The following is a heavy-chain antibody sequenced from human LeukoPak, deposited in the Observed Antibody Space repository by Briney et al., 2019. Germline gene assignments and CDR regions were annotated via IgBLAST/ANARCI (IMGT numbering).Heavy chain of an antibody. CDR1: GYIFTSHW. CDR3: ARRRSGNNLDY. J-gene: IGHJ4*02. Sequence: GESLKISCKGSGYIFTSHWIGWVRQMPGKGLEWMGIIYPGDFDTRYSPSFQGQVTISADKSISTAYLQWSSLKASDTAMYYCARRRSGNNLDYWGQGTLVTVSS. CDR2: IYPGDFDT. D-gene: IGHD1/OR15-1a*01. V-gene: IGHV5-51*01.